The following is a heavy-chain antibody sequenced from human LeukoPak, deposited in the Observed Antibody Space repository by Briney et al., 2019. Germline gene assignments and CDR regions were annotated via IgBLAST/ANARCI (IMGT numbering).Heavy chain of an antibody. D-gene: IGHD3-22*01. Sequence: SETLSLTCTVSGGSISSGSYYWSWIRQPAGKGLEWIGRIYTSGSTNYNPSLKIRVTISVDTSKNQFSLKLSSVTAADTAVYYCAREVMSGYYYGSNWFDPWGQGTLVTVSS. V-gene: IGHV4-61*02. CDR2: IYTSGST. CDR1: GGSISSGSYY. J-gene: IGHJ5*02. CDR3: AREVMSGYYYGSNWFDP.